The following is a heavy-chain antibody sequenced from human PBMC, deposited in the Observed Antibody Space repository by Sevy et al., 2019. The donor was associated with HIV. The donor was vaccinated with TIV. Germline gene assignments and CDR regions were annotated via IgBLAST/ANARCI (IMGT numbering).Heavy chain of an antibody. V-gene: IGHV1-2*04. CDR1: GYTFTGYY. CDR2: INPNSGGT. CDR3: ARAPYDNPYYFDY. J-gene: IGHJ4*02. Sequence: ASVKVSCKASGYTFTGYYMHWMRQAPGQGLEWMGWINPNSGGTNYAQKFQGWVTMTRDTSISTAYMELSRLRSDDTAVYYCARAPYDNPYYFDYWGQGTLVTVSS. D-gene: IGHD3-22*01.